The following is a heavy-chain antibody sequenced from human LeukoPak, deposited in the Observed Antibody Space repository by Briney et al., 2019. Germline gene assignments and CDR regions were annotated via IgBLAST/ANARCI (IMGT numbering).Heavy chain of an antibody. CDR3: ARDEAPNDSSGYYPWEVGDY. CDR1: GYTFTSYY. CDR2: INPSGGST. Sequence: ASVKVSCKASGYTFTSYYMHWVRQAPGQGLEWMGIINPSGGSTSYAQKFQGRVTMTRDTSTSTVYMELSSLRSEHTAVYYCARDEAPNDSSGYYPWEVGDYWGQGTLVTVSS. J-gene: IGHJ4*02. D-gene: IGHD3-22*01. V-gene: IGHV1-46*01.